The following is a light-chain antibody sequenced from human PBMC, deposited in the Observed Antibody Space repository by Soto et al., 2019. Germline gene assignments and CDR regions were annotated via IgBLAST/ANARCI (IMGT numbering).Light chain of an antibody. Sequence: EIVLTQSPATLSLSPGERATLSCRASQSVSSLLAWYQQKPGQPPRLLIYYASSRTTAIPARCSGSGSGTDFTITISSLEHEDVAVYYWRQRSNWPACTFGQGTKLEIK. CDR1: QSVSSL. CDR3: RQRSNWPACT. J-gene: IGKJ2*02. V-gene: IGKV3-11*01. CDR2: YAS.